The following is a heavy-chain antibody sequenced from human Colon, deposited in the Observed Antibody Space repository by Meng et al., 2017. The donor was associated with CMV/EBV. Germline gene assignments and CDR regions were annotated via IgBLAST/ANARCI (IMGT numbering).Heavy chain of an antibody. CDR1: GFTFSTYG. D-gene: IGHD4-11*01. CDR3: VREVRRSWFDP. J-gene: IGHJ5*02. V-gene: IGHV3-21*01. CDR2: INSYSNYI. Sequence: GESLKISCAASGFTFSTYGIHWVRQAPGKGLEWVSSINSYSNYIGYADSVKGRFTISRDNAKSTLYLQMNNLGAEDTAVYYCVREVRRSWFDPWGQGTLVTVSS.